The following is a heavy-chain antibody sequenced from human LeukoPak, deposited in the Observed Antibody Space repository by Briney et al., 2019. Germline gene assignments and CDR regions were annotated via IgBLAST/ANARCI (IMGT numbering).Heavy chain of an antibody. D-gene: IGHD6-13*01. CDR2: INHSGST. CDR3: ARGTIAAAGRGFDC. J-gene: IGHJ4*02. Sequence: PSETLSLTCAVYGGSFSGYYWSWIRQPPGKGLEWIGEINHSGSTNYNPSLKSRVTISVDTSKNQFSLKLSSVTAADTAVYYCARGTIAAAGRGFDCWGQGTLVTVSS. V-gene: IGHV4-34*01. CDR1: GGSFSGYY.